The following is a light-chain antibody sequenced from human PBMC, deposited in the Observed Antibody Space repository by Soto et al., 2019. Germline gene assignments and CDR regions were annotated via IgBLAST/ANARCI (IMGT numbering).Light chain of an antibody. CDR3: AAWDDRLNEYV. V-gene: IGLV1-44*01. J-gene: IGLJ1*01. Sequence: QSVLTQPPSASGTPGRRVTISCSGSSSNVGRYAVNWYKHLPGTAPKLLIYNNTQRPSGVPDLFSGSKSGTSASLAISGLQSEDEADYYCAAWDDRLNEYVFGTGTKVTVL. CDR1: SSNVGRYA. CDR2: NNT.